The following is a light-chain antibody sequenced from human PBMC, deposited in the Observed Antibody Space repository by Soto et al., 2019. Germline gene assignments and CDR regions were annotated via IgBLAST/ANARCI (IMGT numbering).Light chain of an antibody. V-gene: IGKV3-11*01. CDR2: DAS. J-gene: IGKJ2*02. CDR3: QQRSNWPRGT. Sequence: EIVLTQSPATLSLSPGERATLSCRASQSVSSYLAWYQQKPGQAPRLLIYDASNRATGIPARFSGSGSGTDFTLTISRREPEDSAVYYCQQRSNWPRGTFGQGTKLEIK. CDR1: QSVSSY.